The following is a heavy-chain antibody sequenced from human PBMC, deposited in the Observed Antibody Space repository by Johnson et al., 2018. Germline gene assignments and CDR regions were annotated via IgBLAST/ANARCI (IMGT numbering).Heavy chain of an antibody. CDR3: ARAAEVGPRDAFDI. D-gene: IGHD2-15*01. V-gene: IGHV1-69*01. Sequence: QVQLVQSGAEVKKPGSSVKVSCKASGGTFTSYALSWVRQAPGQGLEWVGGIIPIFGTADYAQRFQGRVTITADESTSTAYMELSGLRSEDTAVYFCARAAEVGPRDAFDIWGQGTMVTVSS. J-gene: IGHJ3*02. CDR1: GGTFTSYA. CDR2: IIPIFGTA.